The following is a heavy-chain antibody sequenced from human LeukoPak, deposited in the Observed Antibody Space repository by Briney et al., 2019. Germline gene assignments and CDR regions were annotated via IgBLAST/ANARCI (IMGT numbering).Heavy chain of an antibody. V-gene: IGHV1-18*04. CDR3: ARVFFGARAFDY. J-gene: IGHJ4*02. D-gene: IGHD3-10*01. Sequence: ASVKVSCKASGYTFTGYYMHWVRQAPGQGLEWMGWISAYNGNTNYAQKLQGRVTMTTDTSTSTAYMELRSLRSDDTAVYYCARVFFGARAFDYWGRGTLVTVSS. CDR2: ISAYNGNT. CDR1: GYTFTGYY.